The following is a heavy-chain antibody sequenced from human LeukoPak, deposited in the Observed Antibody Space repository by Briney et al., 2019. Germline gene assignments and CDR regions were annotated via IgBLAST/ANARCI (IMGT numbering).Heavy chain of an antibody. D-gene: IGHD3-10*01. CDR3: ARGFRAYGSGSLDP. J-gene: IGHJ5*02. V-gene: IGHV1-8*01. CDR1: GYTFTNYD. CDR2: MNPNTGNT. Sequence: ASVKVSCKASGYTFTNYDINWVRQATGQGLEWMGWMNPNTGNTGCAQKFQGWVTMTRNTSMSTAFMELSSLRSGDTAVYYCARGFRAYGSGSLDPWGQGTLVTVSS.